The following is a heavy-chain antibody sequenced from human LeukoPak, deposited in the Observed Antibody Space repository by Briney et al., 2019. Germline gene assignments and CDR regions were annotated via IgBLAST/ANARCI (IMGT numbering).Heavy chain of an antibody. J-gene: IGHJ4*02. Sequence: GASVKVSCKASGGTFSGYAISWVRQAPGQGLEWMGWINPNSGGTNYAQKFQGRVTMTRDTSISTAYMELSRLRSDDTAVYYCARGGYYYDSSGYPDYWGQGTLVTVSS. V-gene: IGHV1-2*02. CDR1: GGTFSGYA. D-gene: IGHD3-22*01. CDR3: ARGGYYYDSSGYPDY. CDR2: INPNSGGT.